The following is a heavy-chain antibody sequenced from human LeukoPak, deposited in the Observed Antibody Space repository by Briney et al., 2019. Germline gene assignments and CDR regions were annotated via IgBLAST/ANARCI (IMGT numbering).Heavy chain of an antibody. CDR2: IDWDDDE. Sequence: SAPALVSPAQTLTLSCSFSGLSLTTSGMGVTWIRQAPGKALDWFTRIDWDDDEHHSASQKTRLNIANDTSKKQVVLTMPDMDPVEPATYFCARVSRHLAVDFWGQETLVIVSA. CDR3: ARVSRHLAVDF. J-gene: IGHJ4*02. V-gene: IGHV2-70*10. CDR1: GLSLTTSGMG.